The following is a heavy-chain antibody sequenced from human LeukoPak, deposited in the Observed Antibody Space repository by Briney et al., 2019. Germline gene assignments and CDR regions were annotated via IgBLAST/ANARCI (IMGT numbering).Heavy chain of an antibody. CDR3: ATNYGDSYYYYGMDV. J-gene: IGHJ6*02. Sequence: ASVKVSCKVSGYTLTELSMHWVRQAPGKGLEWMGGFDPEDGETIYAQKFQGRVTMTEDISTDTAYMELSSMRSEDTAVYYCATNYGDSYYYYGMDVWGQGTTVTVSS. D-gene: IGHD4-17*01. CDR2: FDPEDGET. CDR1: GYTLTELS. V-gene: IGHV1-24*01.